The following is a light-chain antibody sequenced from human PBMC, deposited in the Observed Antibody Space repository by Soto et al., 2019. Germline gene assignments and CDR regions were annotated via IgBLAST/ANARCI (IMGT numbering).Light chain of an antibody. CDR2: ANS. CDR3: TTYTGIVL. Sequence: QSVLTQPPSVSGAPGQRVTISCTGSSSHFGAGFDVHWYQQFPGTAPKLLIYANSNRPSGVPDRFSGSKSGNTASLTVSGLQAEDEADYYCTTYTGIVLFGGGTKLTVL. J-gene: IGLJ2*01. CDR1: SSHFGAGFD. V-gene: IGLV1-40*01.